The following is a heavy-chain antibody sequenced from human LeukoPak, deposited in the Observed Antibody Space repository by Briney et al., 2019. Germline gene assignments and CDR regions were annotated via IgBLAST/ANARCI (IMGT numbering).Heavy chain of an antibody. CDR3: AREGQVADDTNWFDP. CDR1: GCTFNDYY. V-gene: IGHV1-2*02. Sequence: ASVKVSCEASGCTFNDYYLHWVRQAPGQGPEWMGWMNPATGGTNTAQKFKGRFTMTRDTSISTAYMELTSLRFDDTAMYYCAREGQVADDTNWFDPWGQGTLVTVSS. J-gene: IGHJ5*02. CDR2: MNPATGGT. D-gene: IGHD2-15*01.